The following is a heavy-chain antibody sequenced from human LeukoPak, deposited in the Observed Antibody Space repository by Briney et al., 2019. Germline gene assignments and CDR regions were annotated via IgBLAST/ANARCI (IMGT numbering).Heavy chain of an antibody. D-gene: IGHD4-23*01. V-gene: IGHV3-74*01. CDR1: EFTFSTYW. J-gene: IGHJ4*02. Sequence: GGSLRLSCAASEFTFSTYWMHWVRQAPGKGLVWVSRINSDGSSTNYADSVKGRFTISRDNAKNTLYLQVNSLRAEDTAVYYCARRAGGYSHPYDYWGQGILVTVSS. CDR2: INSDGSST. CDR3: ARRAGGYSHPYDY.